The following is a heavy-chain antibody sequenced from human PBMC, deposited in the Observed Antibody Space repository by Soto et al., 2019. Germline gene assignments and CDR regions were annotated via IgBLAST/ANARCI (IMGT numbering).Heavy chain of an antibody. CDR2: IISIFGTA. CDR1: GGTFSSYS. V-gene: IGHV1-69*01. D-gene: IGHD1-26*01. CDR3: ARDGGRHSGGIDY. J-gene: IGHJ4*02. Sequence: QVQLVQSGAEVKKPGSSVKVSCKASGGTFSSYSINWVRQAPGQGLEWMGEIISIFGTANYAQKFQGRVTITAEESTSTAYMELSSLRSEDTAVYYCARDGGRHSGGIDYWGQGTLVTVSS.